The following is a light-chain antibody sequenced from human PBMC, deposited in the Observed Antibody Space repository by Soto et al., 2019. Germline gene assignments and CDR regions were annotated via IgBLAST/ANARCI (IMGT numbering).Light chain of an antibody. CDR3: IEITCSRVI. CDR1: RSNIGAGYD. J-gene: IGLJ2*01. CDR2: GNN. Sequence: QSVLTQPPSVSGAPGQRVTISCTGSRSNIGAGYDVHWYQQLPGTAPKLLIYGNNNRPSGVPDRFSGSKSGMSASLAITGVEAADEDNCHCIEITCSRVIFGRGTKLTVL. V-gene: IGLV1-40*01.